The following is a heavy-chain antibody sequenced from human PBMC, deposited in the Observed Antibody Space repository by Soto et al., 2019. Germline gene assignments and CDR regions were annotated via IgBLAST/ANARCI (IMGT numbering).Heavy chain of an antibody. CDR1: GFTFSRHA. CDR3: AKVSSSWYAGFFDL. D-gene: IGHD6-13*01. J-gene: IGHJ4*02. Sequence: EVQLLESGGGLVQPGGSLRLSCTASGFTFSRHAMTWVRQAPGKGLEWVSGLSDSGGSIYYADSVKGRFTISRDNSMNTLYLQMNTLRAEDTAISYCAKVSSSWYAGFFDLWGQGTLVTVSA. CDR2: LSDSGGSI. V-gene: IGHV3-23*01.